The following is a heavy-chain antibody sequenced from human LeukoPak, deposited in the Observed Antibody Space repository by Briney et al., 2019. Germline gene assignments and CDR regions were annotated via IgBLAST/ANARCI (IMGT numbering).Heavy chain of an antibody. Sequence: GGSLRLSCAASGLTVSNTFMSWVRQAPGKGLEWGSVIYSVGTTYYAASVKGRFTISRDNSKNTLYLQMNSLRAEDTAVYYCARGSGWLDYWGQGPWSPSPQ. D-gene: IGHD6-19*01. CDR3: ARGSGWLDY. CDR1: GLTVSNTF. J-gene: IGHJ4*02. CDR2: IYSVGTT. V-gene: IGHV3-53*01.